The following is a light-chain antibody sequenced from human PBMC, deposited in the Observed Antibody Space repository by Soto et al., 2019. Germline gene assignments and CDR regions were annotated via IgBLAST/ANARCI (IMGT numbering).Light chain of an antibody. J-gene: IGKJ5*01. CDR1: QSVSTN. Sequence: EIVMTQSPTTLSVSPGERATLSCRSSQSVSTNLAWYQQKPGQVPSLLIYGASTRASGIPARFSGSGSGTEFTLTIGSLTSEDFAVYYWQQYSSSPSFGQGTRLEIK. CDR3: QQYSSSPS. V-gene: IGKV3-15*01. CDR2: GAS.